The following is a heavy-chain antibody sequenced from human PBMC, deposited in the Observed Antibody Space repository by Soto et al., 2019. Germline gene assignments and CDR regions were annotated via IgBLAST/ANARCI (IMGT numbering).Heavy chain of an antibody. J-gene: IGHJ4*02. CDR3: GAVGATTGLDY. CDR2: ISYDGSNK. CDR1: GFTFSSSD. D-gene: IGHD1-26*01. Sequence: GGSLRLSCAASGFTFSSSDMHWVRQAPGKGLEWVAVISYDGSNKYYADSVKGRFTISRDNSKNTLYLQMNSLRAEDTAVYYCGAVGATTGLDYWGQGTLVTVYS. V-gene: IGHV3-30*03.